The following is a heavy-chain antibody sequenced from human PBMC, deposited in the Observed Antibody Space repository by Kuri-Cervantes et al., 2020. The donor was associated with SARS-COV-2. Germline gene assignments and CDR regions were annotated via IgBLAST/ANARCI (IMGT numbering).Heavy chain of an antibody. CDR3: ARLTDYGDNRSDY. CDR2: INPNSGGT. V-gene: IGHV1-2*02. CDR1: GYTFTGYY. J-gene: IGHJ4*02. D-gene: IGHD4-17*01. Sequence: ASVKVSCKASGYTFTGYYMHWVRQAPGQGLEWMGWINPNSGGTNYAQKFQGRVTMTRDTSISTAYMELSRLRSDDTAVYYCARLTDYGDNRSDYWGQGTLVTVSS.